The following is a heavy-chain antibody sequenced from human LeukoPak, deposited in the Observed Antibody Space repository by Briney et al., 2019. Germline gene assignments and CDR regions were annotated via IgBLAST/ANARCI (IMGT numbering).Heavy chain of an antibody. V-gene: IGHV3-23*01. Sequence: GGSLRLSCAASGFTFSISAMSWVRQAQGKGMEWVSCIRGSGSGGSTYYADYVKGRFTISRDNSKNTLYLQMNSLIAEDTAVYYCAKSGYNRFDYWGQGTRVTVSS. J-gene: IGHJ4*02. CDR3: AKSGYNRFDY. CDR2: IRGSGSGGST. CDR1: GFTFSISA. D-gene: IGHD5-24*01.